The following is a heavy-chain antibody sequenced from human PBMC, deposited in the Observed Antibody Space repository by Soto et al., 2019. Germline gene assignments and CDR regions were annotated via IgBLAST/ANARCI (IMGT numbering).Heavy chain of an antibody. Sequence: SVQVSCKASGGTFSSYAISWVRQAPGQRLEWMGRIIPILGIANYAQKFQGRVTITADKSTSTAYMELSSLRSEDTAVYYCARAPMGSGFFDYWGQGTLVTVSS. D-gene: IGHD5-12*01. CDR3: ARAPMGSGFFDY. V-gene: IGHV1-69*04. J-gene: IGHJ4*02. CDR1: GGTFSSYA. CDR2: IIPILGIA.